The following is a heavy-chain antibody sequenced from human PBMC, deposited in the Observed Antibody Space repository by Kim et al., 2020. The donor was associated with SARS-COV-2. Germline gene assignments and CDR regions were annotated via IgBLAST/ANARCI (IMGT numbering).Heavy chain of an antibody. CDR3: ARVDSSGWSRDYYYGMDV. D-gene: IGHD6-19*01. CDR2: IIPILGIA. Sequence: SVKVSCKASGGTFSSYAISWVRQAPGQGLEWMGRIIPILGIANYAQKFQGRVTITADKSTSTAYMELSSLRSEETAVYYCARVDSSGWSRDYYYGMDVW. J-gene: IGHJ6*01. CDR1: GGTFSSYA. V-gene: IGHV1-69*04.